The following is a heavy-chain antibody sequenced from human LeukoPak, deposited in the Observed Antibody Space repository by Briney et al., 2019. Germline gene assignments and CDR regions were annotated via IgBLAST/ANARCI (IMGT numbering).Heavy chain of an antibody. V-gene: IGHV1-18*01. Sequence: ASVKVSCKASGYTFRDYGFSWVRQAPGQGLQWMGWISADNGHTNYAQKFRGRVTMTTDTSTNTAYMELRSLTSDDTAVYYCARDLPIFGLGNFFDYWGQGTLVTVSS. CDR1: GYTFRDYG. J-gene: IGHJ4*02. CDR2: ISADNGHT. CDR3: ARDLPIFGLGNFFDY. D-gene: IGHD3/OR15-3a*01.